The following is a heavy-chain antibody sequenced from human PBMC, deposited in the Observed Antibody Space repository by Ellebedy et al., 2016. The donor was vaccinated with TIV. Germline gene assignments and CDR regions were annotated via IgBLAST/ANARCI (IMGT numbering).Heavy chain of an antibody. D-gene: IGHD1-14*01. CDR1: GFTFSTYS. J-gene: IGHJ6*02. CDR3: ARFETTEGMDV. V-gene: IGHV3-21*01. Sequence: GESLKISCAASGFTFSTYSMNWVRQAPGKGLEWVSFITTSGSYIYYADSVKGRFTISRDNAKNSLYLQMNSLRVEDTAVYYCARFETTEGMDVWGQGTTVTVSS. CDR2: ITTSGSYI.